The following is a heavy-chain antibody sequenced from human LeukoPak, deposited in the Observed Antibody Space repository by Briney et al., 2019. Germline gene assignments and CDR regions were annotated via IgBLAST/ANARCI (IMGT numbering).Heavy chain of an antibody. CDR1: GFTFSSYW. V-gene: IGHV3-23*01. CDR3: AKGYTYGSD. D-gene: IGHD5-18*01. CDR2: ISGRGDYT. Sequence: GGSLRLSCAASGFTFSSYWMTWVRQAPGKGLHWVSTISGRGDYTYYADSVKGRFTISRDNSKNTLYLQMNSLRAEDTAVYYCAKGYTYGSDWGQGTLVTVSS. J-gene: IGHJ4*02.